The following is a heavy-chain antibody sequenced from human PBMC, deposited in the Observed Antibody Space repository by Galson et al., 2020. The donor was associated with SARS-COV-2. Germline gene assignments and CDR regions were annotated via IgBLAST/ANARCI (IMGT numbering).Heavy chain of an antibody. CDR2: IKGAGSII. Sequence: GTLRLSCAASGFAFSNYWMHWVRQAPGKGLVWVSRIKGAGSIISYADSVKGRFTISRDNAKNTLYLQMNSLRSEDTAVYYCAGALAIWGQGSLVTVSS. CDR3: AGALAI. V-gene: IGHV3-74*01. CDR1: GFAFSNYW. J-gene: IGHJ4*02.